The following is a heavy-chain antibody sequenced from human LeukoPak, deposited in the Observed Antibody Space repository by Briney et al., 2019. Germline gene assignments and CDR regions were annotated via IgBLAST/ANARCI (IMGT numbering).Heavy chain of an antibody. CDR3: AKSMSGPNDY. Sequence: GGSLRLTCAASGFSFSSSWIHWVRQAPGKGLVWVSRITPDGSGTDYADSVKGRFTISRDNAKNTLYLQMNSLRVEDTAVYYCAKSMSGPNDYWGQGTLVTVSS. J-gene: IGHJ4*02. CDR2: ITPDGSGT. D-gene: IGHD3-3*01. V-gene: IGHV3-74*01. CDR1: GFSFSSSW.